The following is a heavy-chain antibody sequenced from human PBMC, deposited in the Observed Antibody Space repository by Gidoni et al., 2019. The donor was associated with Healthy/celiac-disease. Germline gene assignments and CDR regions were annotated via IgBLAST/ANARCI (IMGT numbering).Heavy chain of an antibody. CDR1: GRSFTGYY. Sequence: QVQLQQRGAGLLTPSETLSLTCAVHGRSFTGYYWSWIRQPPGTGLVWIGEINHSGSTNYTPSLKSRVTISVDTSKNQFSLKLSSVTAADTAVYYCARGPIAVAGTPYYYYGMDVWGQGTTVTVSS. J-gene: IGHJ6*02. D-gene: IGHD6-19*01. CDR2: INHSGST. CDR3: ARGPIAVAGTPYYYYGMDV. V-gene: IGHV4-34*01.